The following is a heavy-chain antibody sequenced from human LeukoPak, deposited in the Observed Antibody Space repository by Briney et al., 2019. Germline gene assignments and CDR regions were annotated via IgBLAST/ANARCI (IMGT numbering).Heavy chain of an antibody. CDR3: ATRTLTYWYFDL. Sequence: PSETLSLTCTVSGGSISSYYWSWIRQPPGKGLEWIGYIYYSGSTNYNPSLKSRVTISVDTSTNQFSLKLSSVTAADTAVYYCATRTLTYWYFDLWGRGTLVTVSS. V-gene: IGHV4-59*01. D-gene: IGHD1-14*01. J-gene: IGHJ2*01. CDR1: GGSISSYY. CDR2: IYYSGST.